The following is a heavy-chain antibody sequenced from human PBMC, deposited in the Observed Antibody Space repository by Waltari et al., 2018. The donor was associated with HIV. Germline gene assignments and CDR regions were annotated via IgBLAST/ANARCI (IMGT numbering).Heavy chain of an antibody. D-gene: IGHD3-16*01. Sequence: QAQLVQSGAETLKPGSSVRVSCKVPGGTFSHSAFSWVRQAPGQGLEWMRRHIPLLGISNYAQKFQGRVEILADKATVTVYMELSGLRSDDTSVVLCAISVYYDVNTRYTAWGQGTLLTVSA. CDR2: HIPLLGIS. CDR3: AISVYYDVNTRYTA. J-gene: IGHJ5*02. CDR1: GGTFSHSA. V-gene: IGHV1-69*04.